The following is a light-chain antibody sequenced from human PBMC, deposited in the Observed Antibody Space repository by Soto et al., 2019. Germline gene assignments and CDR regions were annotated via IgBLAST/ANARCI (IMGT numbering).Light chain of an antibody. J-gene: IGKJ2*01. CDR1: QSISSF. CDR3: QQSFSTPYT. V-gene: IGKV1-39*01. CDR2: AAS. Sequence: DIQMTQSPSSLSASVGDRVTITCRASQSISSFLNWYQQKPGKAPKFLIYAASTLQSGVPSRFSGSGSGTAFTLTISSLQPEDFATYYCQQSFSTPYTFAQGTKLE.